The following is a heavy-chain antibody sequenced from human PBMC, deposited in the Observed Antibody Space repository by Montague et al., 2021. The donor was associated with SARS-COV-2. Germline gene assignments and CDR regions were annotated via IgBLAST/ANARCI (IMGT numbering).Heavy chain of an antibody. CDR3: ASPSWLRGAFDI. D-gene: IGHD5-12*01. CDR2: IYTSGST. J-gene: IGHJ3*02. V-gene: IGHV4-61*02. CDR1: GGSISSGSYY. Sequence: TLSLTCTVSGGSISSGSYYWSWIRQPAGKGLEWIGRIYTSGSTNYNPSLKSRVTISVDTSKNQFSLKLSSVTAADTAVYYCASPSWLRGAFDIWGQGTVVTVSS.